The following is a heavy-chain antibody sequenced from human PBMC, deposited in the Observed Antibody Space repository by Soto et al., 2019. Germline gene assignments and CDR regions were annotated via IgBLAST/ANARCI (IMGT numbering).Heavy chain of an antibody. J-gene: IGHJ3*02. V-gene: IGHV1-69*13. CDR3: AKLVGATSHDAFDI. Sequence: SVKVSCKDSGGTFSSYSIRWVRPAPGQGLEWMGGIIPIFGTANYAQKFQGRVTITADESTSTAYMELSSLRSEDTAVYYCAKLVGATSHDAFDIWGQGTMVTVSS. CDR1: GGTFSSYS. CDR2: IIPIFGTA. D-gene: IGHD1-26*01.